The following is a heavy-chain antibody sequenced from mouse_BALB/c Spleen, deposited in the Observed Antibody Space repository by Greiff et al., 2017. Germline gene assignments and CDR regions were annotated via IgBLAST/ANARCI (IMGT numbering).Heavy chain of an antibody. V-gene: IGHV1S81*02. CDR3: ARSNSWYFDV. Sequence: VQLQQPGAELVKPGASVKLSCKASGYTFTSYWMHWVKQRPGQGLEWIGEINPSNGRTNYNEKFKSKATLTVDKSSSTAYMQLSSLTSEDSAVYYCARSNSWYFDVWGAGTTVTVSS. CDR2: INPSNGRT. D-gene: IGHD2-5*01. CDR1: GYTFTSYW. J-gene: IGHJ1*01.